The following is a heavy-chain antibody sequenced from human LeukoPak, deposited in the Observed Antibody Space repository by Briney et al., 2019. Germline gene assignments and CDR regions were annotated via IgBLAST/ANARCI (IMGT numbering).Heavy chain of an antibody. V-gene: IGHV3-15*05. J-gene: IGHJ4*02. CDR1: GFTFNDAW. Sequence: GGSLRFSCAASGFTFNDAWINWVRQAPGKGLEWVGRIKSKTDGETTDYAAPVQYRFTISRDDSKNTVDQQMDNLNSEDTAVYYCTTDARYFFDYWGQGTLVTVSA. CDR2: IKSKTDGETT. CDR3: TTDARYFFDY.